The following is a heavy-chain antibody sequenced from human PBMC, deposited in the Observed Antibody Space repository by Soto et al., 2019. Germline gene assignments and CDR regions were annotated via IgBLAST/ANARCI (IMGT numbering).Heavy chain of an antibody. CDR1: RFTFSDYY. Sequence: QVQLVESGGGLVKPGGSLRLSCAASRFTFSDYYMSWIRQAPGQGLEWVSYISTSSSYTNYADSVKGRFTISRDNAKSSLYLLINSLRAEDTAVYYCARSAAAGPYFDSWGQGTLVTVSS. CDR3: ARSAAAGPYFDS. D-gene: IGHD6-13*01. J-gene: IGHJ4*02. V-gene: IGHV3-11*06. CDR2: ISTSSSYT.